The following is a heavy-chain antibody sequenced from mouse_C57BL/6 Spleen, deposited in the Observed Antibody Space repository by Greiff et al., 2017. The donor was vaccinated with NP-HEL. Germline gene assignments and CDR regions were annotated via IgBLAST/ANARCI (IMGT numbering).Heavy chain of an antibody. Sequence: EVQLQQSGPELVKPGASVKISCKASGYTFTDYYMNWVKQSHGKSLEWIGDINPNNGGTSYNQKFKGKATLTVDKSSSTAYMELRSLTSEDSAVYYCARRERKGSRRYFDVWGTGTTVTVSS. J-gene: IGHJ1*03. V-gene: IGHV1-26*01. CDR3: ARRERKGSRRYFDV. CDR2: INPNNGGT. CDR1: GYTFTDYY. D-gene: IGHD1-1*01.